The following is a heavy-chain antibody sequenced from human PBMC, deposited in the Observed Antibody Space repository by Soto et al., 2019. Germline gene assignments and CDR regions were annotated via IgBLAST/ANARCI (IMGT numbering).Heavy chain of an antibody. D-gene: IGHD3-22*01. CDR1: GGSILDSTYY. V-gene: IGHV4-39*01. Sequence: QLPLQESGPGLVKPSETLSLTCTVSGGSILDSTYYWAWIRQSPGKGLEWIGTIFYSGGTFYTPSLKSRVTMSVDTSNNQFSLKLSSVTAADTAVYYCARQASGYYYGGFDPWGQGTLVTVSS. CDR2: IFYSGGT. J-gene: IGHJ5*02. CDR3: ARQASGYYYGGFDP.